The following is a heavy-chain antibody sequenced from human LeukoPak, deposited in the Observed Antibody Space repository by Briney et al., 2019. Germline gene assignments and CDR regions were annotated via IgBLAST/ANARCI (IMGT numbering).Heavy chain of an antibody. CDR1: GGSISSYY. CDR3: ARPLRGSGWDDAFDI. CDR2: IYYSGST. Sequence: PSETLSLTCTVSGGSISSYYWSWLRQPPGKGLEWIGYIYYSGSTNYNPSLKSRVTISVDTSKNQFSLKLSSVTAADTAVYYCARPLRGSGWDDAFDIWGQGTMVTVSS. V-gene: IGHV4-59*01. D-gene: IGHD6-19*01. J-gene: IGHJ3*02.